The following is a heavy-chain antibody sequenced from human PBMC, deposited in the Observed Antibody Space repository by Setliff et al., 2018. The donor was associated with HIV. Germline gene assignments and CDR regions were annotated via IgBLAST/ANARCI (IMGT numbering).Heavy chain of an antibody. V-gene: IGHV3-48*03. D-gene: IGHD3-22*01. CDR1: GFTFSNYE. J-gene: IGHJ4*02. Sequence: GSLKISCAASGFTFSNYEMNWVRQAPGKGLEWVSYISSSGTTIYYADSVKGRFTISRDNAKNSLYLQMNSLRAEDTAVYYCARPNYYDSSGSFDYWGQGTLVTVSS. CDR2: ISSSGTTI. CDR3: ARPNYYDSSGSFDY.